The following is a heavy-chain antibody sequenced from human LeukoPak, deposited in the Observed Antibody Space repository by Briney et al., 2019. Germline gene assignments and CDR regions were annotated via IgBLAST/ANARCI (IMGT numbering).Heavy chain of an antibody. V-gene: IGHV3-23*01. J-gene: IGHJ4*02. D-gene: IGHD6-13*01. CDR3: AKAASVIAAAGTIPDY. Sequence: GGSLRLSCSASGFTFSNYAMTWVRQAPGKGLEWVSIISGSGGSTSYADSVKGRFTISRDNSKNILYLQMNSLRAEDTAVYYCAKAASVIAAAGTIPDYWGQGTLVTVSS. CDR1: GFTFSNYA. CDR2: ISGSGGST.